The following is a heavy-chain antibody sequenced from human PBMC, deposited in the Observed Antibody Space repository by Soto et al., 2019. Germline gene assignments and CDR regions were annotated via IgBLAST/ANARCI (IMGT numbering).Heavy chain of an antibody. Sequence: KPVGSLRLSCAASGFTFSSYSMNWVRQAPGKGLEWVSSISSSSSYIYYADSVKGRFTISRGNAKNSLYLQMSSLRAEDTAVYYCARERIYSSSHLYYYGMDVWGQGTTVTVSS. J-gene: IGHJ6*02. CDR3: ARERIYSSSHLYYYGMDV. V-gene: IGHV3-21*01. D-gene: IGHD6-6*01. CDR1: GFTFSSYS. CDR2: ISSSSSYI.